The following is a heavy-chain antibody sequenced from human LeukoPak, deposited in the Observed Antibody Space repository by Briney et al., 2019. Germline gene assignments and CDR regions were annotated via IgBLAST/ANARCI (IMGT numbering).Heavy chain of an antibody. CDR2: IIPILGIA. Sequence: SVKVSCKASGYTFTGYYMHWVRQAPGQGLEWMGWIIPILGIANYAQKFQGRVTITADKSTSTAYMELSSLRSEDTAVYYCARGDCSSTSCPLDYWGQGTLVTVSS. J-gene: IGHJ4*02. V-gene: IGHV1-69*10. CDR3: ARGDCSSTSCPLDY. CDR1: GYTFTGYY. D-gene: IGHD2-2*01.